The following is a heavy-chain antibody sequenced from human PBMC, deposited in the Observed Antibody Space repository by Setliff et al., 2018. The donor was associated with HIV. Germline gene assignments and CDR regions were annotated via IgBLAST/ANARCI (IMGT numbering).Heavy chain of an antibody. CDR1: GGSISSNW. CDR3: ARLSVRRDYSYGMDV. Sequence: SETLSLTCAVSGGSISSNWWRWVRQSPGKGLEWIGEIYHSGSTHYNPSLQSRVTISVDKSKSQFSLKLNSVTAADTAVYCCARLSVRRDYSYGMDVWGQGTTVTVSS. D-gene: IGHD3-10*01. V-gene: IGHV4-4*01. J-gene: IGHJ6*02. CDR2: IYHSGST.